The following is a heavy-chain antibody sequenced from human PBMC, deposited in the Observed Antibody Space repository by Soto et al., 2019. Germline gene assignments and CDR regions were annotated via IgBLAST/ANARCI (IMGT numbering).Heavy chain of an antibody. V-gene: IGHV4-61*01. J-gene: IGHJ5*02. CDR2: SYYSGST. D-gene: IGHD2-21*02. CDR3: ARAVLVTTVILENSWFDP. Sequence: QVQLQESGPGLVKPSETLSLTCTVSGGSVSSGSYYWSWIRQPPGKGLEWLGYSYYSGSTNYNPSPKVPVTISVDTSNNPFSLKLTSVAPADTALYYCARAVLVTTVILENSWFDPWGQGTLVTVSS. CDR1: GGSVSSGSYY.